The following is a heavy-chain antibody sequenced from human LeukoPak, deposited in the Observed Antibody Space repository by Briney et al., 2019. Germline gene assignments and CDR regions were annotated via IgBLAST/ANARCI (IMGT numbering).Heavy chain of an antibody. V-gene: IGHV4-39*07. CDR3: ARDLYSSGWYDPGAFDY. Sequence: SETLSLICTVSSGSISTSNYYWGWVRQPPGKALEWIGNIFYSGSTYYNPSLKSRVTISVDTSKNQFSLKLSSVTAADTAVYYCARDLYSSGWYDPGAFDYWGQGTLVTVSS. D-gene: IGHD6-19*01. CDR1: SGSISTSNYY. CDR2: IFYSGST. J-gene: IGHJ4*02.